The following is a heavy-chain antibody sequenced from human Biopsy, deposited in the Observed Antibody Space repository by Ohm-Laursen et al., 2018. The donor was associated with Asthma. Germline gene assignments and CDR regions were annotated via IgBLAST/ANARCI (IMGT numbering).Heavy chain of an antibody. CDR2: ISKDASTQ. CDR1: GFSFSHFA. J-gene: IGHJ3*02. Sequence: SSLRLSCSASGFSFSHFAIHWVRQAPGKGLEWVGVISKDASTQDYADSVKGRFTMARDNSKNTLDLQMNSLREEDTAVYYCVRDGTDDAFDIWGQGTVVSVSS. V-gene: IGHV3-30*01. D-gene: IGHD1-1*01. CDR3: VRDGTDDAFDI.